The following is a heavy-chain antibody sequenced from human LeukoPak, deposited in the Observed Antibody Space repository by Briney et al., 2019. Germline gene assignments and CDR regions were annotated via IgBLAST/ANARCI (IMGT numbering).Heavy chain of an antibody. V-gene: IGHV4-34*01. J-gene: IGHJ4*02. CDR1: GGSFSGYY. CDR3: ARECQPGIAALC. D-gene: IGHD6-13*01. Sequence: SETLSLTCAVYGGSFSGYYWSWIRQPPGKGLEWIGEINHSGSTNYNPSLKSRVTISVDTSKNQFSLKLSSVTAADTAVYFCARECQPGIAALCWGQGTLVTVSS. CDR2: INHSGST.